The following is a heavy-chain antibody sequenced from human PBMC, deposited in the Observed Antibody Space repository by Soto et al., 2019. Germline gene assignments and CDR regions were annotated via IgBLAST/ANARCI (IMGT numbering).Heavy chain of an antibody. D-gene: IGHD4-17*01. CDR2: IYYSGST. CDR3: ARASYYGDPKTFDY. CDR1: GGSISSYY. Sequence: PSETLSLTCTVSGGSISSYYWSWIRQPPGKGLEWIGYIYYSGSTNYNPSLKSRVTISVDTSKNQFSLKLSSVTAADTAVYYCARASYYGDPKTFDYWGQGTLVTVSS. J-gene: IGHJ4*02. V-gene: IGHV4-59*01.